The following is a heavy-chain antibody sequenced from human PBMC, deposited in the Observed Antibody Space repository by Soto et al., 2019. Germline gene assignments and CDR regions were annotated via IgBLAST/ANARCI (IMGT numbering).Heavy chain of an antibody. CDR3: ATPYYFNH. V-gene: IGHV3-21*06. Sequence: GGSLRLSCAASGFMFSAYTMNWVRQAPGKGLEWLSSISDDSSYIDYADSLKGRFTVSRDNARNSLYLQIDSLGVEDTAVYYCATPYYFNHWGPGTLVTVSS. CDR1: GFMFSAYT. D-gene: IGHD3-16*01. CDR2: ISDDSSYI. J-gene: IGHJ1*01.